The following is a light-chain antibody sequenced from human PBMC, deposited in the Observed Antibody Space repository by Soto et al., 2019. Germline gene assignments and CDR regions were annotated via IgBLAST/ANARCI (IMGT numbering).Light chain of an antibody. J-gene: IGLJ1*01. Sequence: QSVLTQPASVSGSPGQSITISCTGTSSDVGSYNFVSWYQQLPGKAPKLMIYEVSNRPSGVSNRFSGSKSGNTASLTISGIQAEDEADYYCSSYTTSSNYVFGSGTKVTVL. CDR1: SSDVGSYNF. V-gene: IGLV2-14*01. CDR2: EVS. CDR3: SSYTTSSNYV.